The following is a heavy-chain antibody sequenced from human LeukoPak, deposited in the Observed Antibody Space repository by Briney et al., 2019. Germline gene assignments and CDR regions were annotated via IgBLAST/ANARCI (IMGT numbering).Heavy chain of an antibody. Sequence: SETLSLTCTVSGDSISSSGYYWAWIRQPPGKGLEWIGSVYYGGSTYYNPSLKSRVTISVDMSKNQFSLRLSSVTAADTAVYYCARHCSGDCYSYYGLDVWGQGATVTVSS. J-gene: IGHJ6*02. CDR3: ARHCSGDCYSYYGLDV. CDR1: GDSISSSGYY. D-gene: IGHD2-21*02. CDR2: VYYGGST. V-gene: IGHV4-39*01.